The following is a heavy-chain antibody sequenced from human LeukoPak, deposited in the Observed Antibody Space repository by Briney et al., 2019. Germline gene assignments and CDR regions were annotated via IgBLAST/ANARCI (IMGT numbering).Heavy chain of an antibody. J-gene: IGHJ4*02. Sequence: GGSLRLSRAASGFTFSSYAMHWVRQAPGKGLEWVAVISYDGSNKYYADSVKGRFTISRDNSKNTLYLQMNSLRAEDTAVYYCARELRPGDGFDYWGQGTLVTVSS. CDR2: ISYDGSNK. CDR3: ARELRPGDGFDY. CDR1: GFTFSSYA. V-gene: IGHV3-30-3*01. D-gene: IGHD3-3*01.